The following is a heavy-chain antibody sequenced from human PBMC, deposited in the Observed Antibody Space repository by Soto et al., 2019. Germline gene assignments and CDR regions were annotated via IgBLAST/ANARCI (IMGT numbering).Heavy chain of an antibody. CDR2: INPNSGGT. V-gene: IGHV1-2*04. Sequence: ASVKVSCKASGYTFTGYYMHWVRQAPGQGLEWMGWINPNSGGTNYAQKFQGWVTMTRDTSISTAYMELSRLRSDDTAVYYCARAGDIVATTLYYFDYWGQGTLVTVSS. J-gene: IGHJ4*02. CDR1: GYTFTGYY. CDR3: ARAGDIVATTLYYFDY. D-gene: IGHD5-12*01.